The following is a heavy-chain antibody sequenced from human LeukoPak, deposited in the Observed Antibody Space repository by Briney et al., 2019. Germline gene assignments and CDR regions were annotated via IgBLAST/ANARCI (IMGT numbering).Heavy chain of an antibody. J-gene: IGHJ4*02. CDR3: ARGQGNSPKGEYFGY. Sequence: ASVKVSCKASGYTFTSYYMHWVRQAPGQGLEWMGIINPSSGSTSYAQKFQGRVTTTRDTSTSTVYMELSSLRSEDTAVYYCARGQGNSPKGEYFGYWGPGTLVNV. CDR1: GYTFTSYY. D-gene: IGHD2/OR15-2a*01. V-gene: IGHV1-46*01. CDR2: INPSSGST.